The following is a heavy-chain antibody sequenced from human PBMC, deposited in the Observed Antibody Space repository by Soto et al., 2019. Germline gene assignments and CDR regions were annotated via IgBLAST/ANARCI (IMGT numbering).Heavy chain of an antibody. Sequence: GASVKVSCKASGGTFSSYAISWVRQAPGQGLEWMGGIIPIFGTANYAQKFQGRVTITADESTSTAYMELSSLRSEDTAVYYCARVGVHYDILTGYPRPDYYYYGMDVWGQGTTVTVSS. V-gene: IGHV1-69*13. CDR2: IIPIFGTA. J-gene: IGHJ6*02. CDR3: ARVGVHYDILTGYPRPDYYYYGMDV. CDR1: GGTFSSYA. D-gene: IGHD3-9*01.